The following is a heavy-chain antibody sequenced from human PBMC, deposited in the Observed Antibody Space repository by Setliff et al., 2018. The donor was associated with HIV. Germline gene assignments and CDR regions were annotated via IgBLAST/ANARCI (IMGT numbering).Heavy chain of an antibody. D-gene: IGHD2-8*02. J-gene: IGHJ3*01. Sequence: PGESLKISCKASGYTFTAYYIHWVRQAPGHELQLMGRIEPSSGGTNYIQKFQGRVTITRDTSIYTVYMELTGLTSDDTAVYYCARQDHSSVNTGSLYAFDVWGQGTMVTVSS. CDR2: IEPSSGGT. CDR3: ARQDHSSVNTGSLYAFDV. CDR1: GYTFTAYY. V-gene: IGHV1-2*06.